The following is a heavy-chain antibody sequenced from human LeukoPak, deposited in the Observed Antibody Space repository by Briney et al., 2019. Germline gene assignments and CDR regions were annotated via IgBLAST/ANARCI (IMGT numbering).Heavy chain of an antibody. CDR2: FDPEDGET. Sequence: ASVKVSCKVSGYTLTELSMHWVRQAPGKGLEWMGGFDPEDGETIYAQKFQGRVTMTEDTSTDTAYMELSSLRSEDTAVYYCATDTSVGPPTAYWGQGPLVTVSS. D-gene: IGHD2-2*01. J-gene: IGHJ4*02. V-gene: IGHV1-24*01. CDR3: ATDTSVGPPTAY. CDR1: GYTLTELS.